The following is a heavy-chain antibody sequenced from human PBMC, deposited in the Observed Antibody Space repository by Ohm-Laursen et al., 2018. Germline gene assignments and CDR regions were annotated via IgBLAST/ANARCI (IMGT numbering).Heavy chain of an antibody. D-gene: IGHD3-3*01. CDR2: MNPNSGNT. CDR1: GYTFTSYD. Sequence: SSVKVSCKASGYTFTSYDINWVRQATGQGLEWMGWMNPNSGNTGYAQKFQGRVTMTRNTSISTAYMELSSLRSEDTAVYYCARARETYYDFWSGYYQSDWFDPWGQGTLATVSS. J-gene: IGHJ5*02. CDR3: ARARETYYDFWSGYYQSDWFDP. V-gene: IGHV1-8*01.